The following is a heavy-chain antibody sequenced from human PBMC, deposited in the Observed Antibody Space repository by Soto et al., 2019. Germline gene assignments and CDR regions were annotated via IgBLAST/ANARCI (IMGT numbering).Heavy chain of an antibody. CDR1: GLTFSSYA. CDR2: ISYDGSNK. D-gene: IGHD2-2*02. Sequence: GGSLRLSCAASGLTFSSYAMHWVRQAPGKRLEWVAVISYDGSNKYYADSVKGRFTISRDNSKNTLYLQMNSLRAEDTAVYYCARDIVVVPAAIPNVDGYYYYGMDVWGQGTTVTVSS. CDR3: ARDIVVVPAAIPNVDGYYYYGMDV. V-gene: IGHV3-30-3*01. J-gene: IGHJ6*02.